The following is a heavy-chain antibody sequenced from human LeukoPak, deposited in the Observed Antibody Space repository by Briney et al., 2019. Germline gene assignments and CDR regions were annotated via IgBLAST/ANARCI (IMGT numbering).Heavy chain of an antibody. Sequence: SETLSLTCTVSGGSISSYYWSWIRQPPGKGLEWIGYIYYSGCTNYNPSLKSRVTMSVDTSKNQFSLKLSSVTAADTAVYYCARVDGRYYYGSGSYSLALDAFDIWGQGTMVTVSS. CDR3: ARVDGRYYYGSGSYSLALDAFDI. J-gene: IGHJ3*02. V-gene: IGHV4-59*01. D-gene: IGHD3-10*01. CDR2: IYYSGCT. CDR1: GGSISSYY.